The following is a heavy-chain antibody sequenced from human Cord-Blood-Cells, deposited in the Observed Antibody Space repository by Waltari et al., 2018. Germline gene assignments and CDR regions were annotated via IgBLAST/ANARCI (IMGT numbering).Heavy chain of an antibody. CDR1: GGSISSSSSY. V-gene: IGHV4-39*01. CDR3: ASWKRGYCSSTSCYYFDY. D-gene: IGHD2-2*01. CDR2: IYYSGST. J-gene: IGHJ4*02. Sequence: QLQLQESGPGLVTPSETLSLTCTVSGGSISSSSSYWGWIRQPPGKGLEWIGSIYYSGSTYYNPSLKSRVTISVDTSKNQFSLKLSSVTAADTAVYYCASWKRGYCSSTSCYYFDYWGQGTLVTVSS.